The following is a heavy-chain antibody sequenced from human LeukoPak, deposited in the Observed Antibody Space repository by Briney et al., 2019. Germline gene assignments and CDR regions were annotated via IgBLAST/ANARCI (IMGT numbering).Heavy chain of an antibody. D-gene: IGHD3-3*01. CDR3: AKGSYYDFWSGYYDDY. CDR1: GFTFSSYA. Sequence: SGGSLRLSCAASGFTFSSYAMSWVRQAPGKGLEWVSAISGSGGSTYYADSVKGRFTISRDNSKNTLYLQMNSLRAEDTAVYYCAKGSYYDFWSGYYDDYWGQGTLVTVSS. J-gene: IGHJ4*02. CDR2: ISGSGGST. V-gene: IGHV3-23*01.